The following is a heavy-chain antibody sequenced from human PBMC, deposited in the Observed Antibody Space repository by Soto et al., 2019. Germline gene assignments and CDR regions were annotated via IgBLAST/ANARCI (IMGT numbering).Heavy chain of an antibody. D-gene: IGHD5-12*01. V-gene: IGHV1-69*08. CDR2: IIPILGIA. J-gene: IGHJ4*02. CDR3: AREVGGYSYYVQEDY. Sequence: QVQLVQSGAEVKKPGSSVKVSCKASGGTFSSYTICWVRQAPGQGLEWLGRIIPILGIANYAQKFQGRVTITADKSTSTAYMELSSLRSEDTAVYYCAREVGGYSYYVQEDYWGQGTLLTVSS. CDR1: GGTFSSYT.